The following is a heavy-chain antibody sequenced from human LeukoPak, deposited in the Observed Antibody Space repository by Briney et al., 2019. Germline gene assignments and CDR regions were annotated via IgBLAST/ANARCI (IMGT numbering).Heavy chain of an antibody. CDR3: AREWVEETAYYYYGMDV. J-gene: IGHJ6*02. CDR1: GYTFTSYG. Sequence: GASVKVSCKASGYTFTSYGISWVRQAPGQGLEWMGWISAYNGNTNYAQKLQGRVTMTTDTSTSTAYMELRSLRSEDTAVYYCAREWVEETAYYYYGMDVWGQGTTVTVSS. V-gene: IGHV1-18*01. CDR2: ISAYNGNT. D-gene: IGHD1-14*01.